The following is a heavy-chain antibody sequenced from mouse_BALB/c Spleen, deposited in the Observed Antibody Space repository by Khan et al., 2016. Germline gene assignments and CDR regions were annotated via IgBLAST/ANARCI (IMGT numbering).Heavy chain of an antibody. CDR3: ARATATAD. CDR1: GFNIKDTY. D-gene: IGHD1-2*01. Sequence: VQLQQSGAELVKPGASVKLSCTASGFNIKDTYMHWVKQRPEQGLEWIGRIDPANGNTKYDPKFQGKATITADTSSNTAYLQLSSLTSEDTAVYYSARATATADWGQGTLVTASA. J-gene: IGHJ3*01. CDR2: IDPANGNT. V-gene: IGHV14-3*02.